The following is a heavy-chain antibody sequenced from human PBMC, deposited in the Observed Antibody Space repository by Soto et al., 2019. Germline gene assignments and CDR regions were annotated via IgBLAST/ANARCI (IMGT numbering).Heavy chain of an antibody. J-gene: IGHJ4*02. CDR3: ARVGQGRYYFDY. CDR1: GFAFSSYW. Sequence: EVHLVESGGGSVQPGGSLRLSCAGSGFAFSSYWIHWVRQVPGKGLVWVSRSNSDGSTTSYADSVRGRFTISRDNAKDTLYLQMNSLRAEDTALYYCARVGQGRYYFDYWGQGTLVTVSS. CDR2: SNSDGSTT. V-gene: IGHV3-74*01.